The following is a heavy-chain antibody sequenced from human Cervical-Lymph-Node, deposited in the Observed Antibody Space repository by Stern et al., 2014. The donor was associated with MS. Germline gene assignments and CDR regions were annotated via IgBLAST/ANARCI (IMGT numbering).Heavy chain of an antibody. CDR2: ISTGTGNP. CDR1: GYTFTTYP. CDR3: ARLAYTSGYYGERLHLFDY. Sequence: QMQLVQSGSELKKPGASVKVSCKASGYTFTTYPMNWVRQAPGQGLEWMGWISTGTGNPTYAQGFTGRFVFALDPSVSTAYLQINSLKADDTAVYYCARLAYTSGYYGERLHLFDYWGQGTLVAVSS. J-gene: IGHJ4*02. V-gene: IGHV7-4-1*02. D-gene: IGHD6-19*01.